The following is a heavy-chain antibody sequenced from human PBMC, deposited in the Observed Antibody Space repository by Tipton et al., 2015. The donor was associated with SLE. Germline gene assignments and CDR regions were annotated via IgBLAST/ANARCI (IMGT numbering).Heavy chain of an antibody. CDR2: IYRSGDR. Sequence: TLSLTCTVSGGSIRFDYWRWIWQSAGRGLERIGRIYRSGDRDYNPSLKSRATISVETSKNQFSLKMSAVAAADTAVYYCANLVGEGGTNWFDPWGQGILVIVSS. CDR1: GGSIRFDY. V-gene: IGHV4-4*07. J-gene: IGHJ5*02. CDR3: ANLVGEGGTNWFDP. D-gene: IGHD1-26*01.